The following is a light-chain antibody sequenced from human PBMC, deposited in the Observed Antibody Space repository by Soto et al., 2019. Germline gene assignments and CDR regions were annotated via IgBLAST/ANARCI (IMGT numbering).Light chain of an antibody. CDR3: CSYAGSSTV. CDR2: EGS. V-gene: IGLV2-23*01. CDR1: SSDVGSYNL. J-gene: IGLJ3*02. Sequence: QSALIQPASVSGSPGQSITISCTGTSSDVGSYNLVSWYQQHPGKAPKLMIYEGSKRPSGVSNRFSGSKSGNTASLTISGLQAEDEADYYCCSYAGSSTVFGGGTKLTVL.